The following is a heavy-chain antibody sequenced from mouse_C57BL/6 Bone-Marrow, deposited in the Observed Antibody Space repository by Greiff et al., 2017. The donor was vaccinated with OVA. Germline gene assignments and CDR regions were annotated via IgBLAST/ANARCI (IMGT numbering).Heavy chain of an antibody. CDR3: ARCLNWSYYFDD. D-gene: IGHD4-1*01. CDR1: GYTFTDYY. Sequence: VQLQQSGPELVKPGASVKISCKASGYTFTDYYMNWVKQSHGKSLEWIGDINPNNGGTSYNQKFKGKATLTVDKSSSTAYMELRSLTSEDSAVYYCARCLNWSYYFDDWGQGTTLTVSS. J-gene: IGHJ2*01. CDR2: INPNNGGT. V-gene: IGHV1-26*01.